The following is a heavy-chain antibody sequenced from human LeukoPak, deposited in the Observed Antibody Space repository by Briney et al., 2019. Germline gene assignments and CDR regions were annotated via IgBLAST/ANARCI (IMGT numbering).Heavy chain of an antibody. CDR1: GFTFSTFS. CDR2: MSRTGTSI. CDR3: ARTTVAGTIQY. D-gene: IGHD1-14*01. V-gene: IGHV3-21*01. J-gene: IGHJ1*01. Sequence: PGGSLRLSCAASGFTFSTFSMAWVRQAPGKGLEWVSYMSRTGTSIHYADSMRGRFTISRDNTKSSLYLQMNNLRVEDTALYFCARTTVAGTIQYWGQGTLVIVSS.